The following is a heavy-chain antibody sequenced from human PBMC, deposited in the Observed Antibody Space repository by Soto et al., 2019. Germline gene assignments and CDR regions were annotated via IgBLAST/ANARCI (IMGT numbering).Heavy chain of an antibody. CDR2: IFWDDDK. CDR1: AFSLSTSGVG. D-gene: IGHD1-1*01. V-gene: IGHV2-5*02. CDR3: AHLPWKELWPRAPVVN. Sequence: TGPTLVNPTQTLTLTCTFSAFSLSTSGVGVGWIRQPPGKALEWLGIIFWDDDKRYRPSLKRRLSITKDTSRNQLVLTMTNMDPVDTATYYCAHLPWKELWPRAPVVNWGQGTPVTVSS. J-gene: IGHJ4*02.